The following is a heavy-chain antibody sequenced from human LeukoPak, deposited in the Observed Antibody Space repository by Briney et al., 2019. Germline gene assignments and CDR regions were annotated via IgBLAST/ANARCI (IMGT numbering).Heavy chain of an antibody. CDR2: ISSISSII. Sequence: PGGSLRLSCAASGFTFSTYSMSWVRQAPGKGLEWVSYISSISSIIYYEDSVKGRLTISRDNARNSLYLQMNSLRAEDTAVYYCTRSRPGTEAGQPNFDYWGQGTLVTVSS. CDR1: GFTFSTYS. D-gene: IGHD6-13*01. CDR3: TRSRPGTEAGQPNFDY. J-gene: IGHJ4*02. V-gene: IGHV3-48*01.